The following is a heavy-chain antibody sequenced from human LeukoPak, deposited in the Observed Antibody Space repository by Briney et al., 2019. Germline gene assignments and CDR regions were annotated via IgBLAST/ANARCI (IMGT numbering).Heavy chain of an antibody. Sequence: ASVKVSCKASGYTFTSYDINWVRQATGQGLEWMGWMNPNSGNTGYAQKFQGRVTMTRNTSISTAYMELSSLRSEDTAVYYCARGGMDFDWLLSQLFDYWGQGTLVTVSS. D-gene: IGHD3-9*01. V-gene: IGHV1-8*01. CDR1: GYTFTSYD. CDR2: MNPNSGNT. J-gene: IGHJ4*02. CDR3: ARGGMDFDWLLSQLFDY.